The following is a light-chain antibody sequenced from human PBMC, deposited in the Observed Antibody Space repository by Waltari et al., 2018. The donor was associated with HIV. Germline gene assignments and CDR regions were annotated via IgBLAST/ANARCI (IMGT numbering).Light chain of an antibody. Sequence: QTVVTQEPSFSVSPGGTVTLTCGLISGSVSTSYYPSWYQQTPGQAPRTLIYSTNTRSSGVPDRFSGSILRNKAALTITGAQADDESDYYCVLYMGGGIWVFGGGTKVTVL. CDR1: SGSVSTSYY. CDR3: VLYMGGGIWV. J-gene: IGLJ3*02. CDR2: STN. V-gene: IGLV8-61*01.